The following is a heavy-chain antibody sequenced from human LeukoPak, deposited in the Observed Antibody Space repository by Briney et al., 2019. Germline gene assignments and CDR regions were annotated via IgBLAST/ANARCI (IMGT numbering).Heavy chain of an antibody. J-gene: IGHJ4*02. CDR2: IYHSGST. V-gene: IGHV4-38-2*02. D-gene: IGHD3-22*01. Sequence: SETLSLTCTVSGASISSSYWGWIRQPPGKGLEWIGSIYHSGSTYYNPSLKSRVTISVDTSKNQFSLKLSSVTAADTAVYYCARVGGYYYDSSGYSNWGQGTLVTVSS. CDR1: GASISSSY. CDR3: ARVGGYYYDSSGYSN.